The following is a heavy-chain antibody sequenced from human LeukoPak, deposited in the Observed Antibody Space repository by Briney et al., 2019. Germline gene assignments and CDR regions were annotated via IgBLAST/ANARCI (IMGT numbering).Heavy chain of an antibody. J-gene: IGHJ6*02. CDR3: AKDKGWGYSSYDYYGMDV. D-gene: IGHD1-26*01. V-gene: IGHV3-23*01. CDR2: ISGSGGST. Sequence: GGSLRLSCAATGFTFSSYAMSWVRQAPGKGLEWVSGISGSGGSTYYADSVKGRFTISRDISKNTLYVQMNSLRAEDAAVYYCAKDKGWGYSSYDYYGMDVWGQGTTVTVSS. CDR1: GFTFSSYA.